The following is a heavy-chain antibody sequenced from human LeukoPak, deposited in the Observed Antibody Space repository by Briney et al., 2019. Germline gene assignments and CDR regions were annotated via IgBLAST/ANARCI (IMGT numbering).Heavy chain of an antibody. CDR3: TRVRYFAQDF. CDR1: GFTFSNYW. V-gene: IGHV3-74*03. J-gene: IGHJ6*03. Sequence: GGSLRLSCAASGFTFSNYWMHWVRQAPGKGLVWVSRVNSDGNTTTYADSVKGRFTISRDNAKNTVYLEMNSVRAEDSAVYFCTRVRYFAQDFWGKGTTVTVSS. D-gene: IGHD2/OR15-2a*01. CDR2: VNSDGNTT.